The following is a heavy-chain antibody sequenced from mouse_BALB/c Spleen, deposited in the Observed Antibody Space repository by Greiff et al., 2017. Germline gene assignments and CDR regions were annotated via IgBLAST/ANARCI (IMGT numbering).Heavy chain of an antibody. CDR1: GYTFTNYW. CDR2: IYPGGGYT. CDR3: ARRGGYDDEFAY. J-gene: IGHJ3*01. V-gene: IGHV1-63*02. D-gene: IGHD2-2*01. Sequence: QVQLQQSGAELVRPGTSVKISCKASGYTFTNYWLGWVKQRPGHGLEWIGDIYPGGGYTNYNEKFKGKATLTADTSSSTAYMQLSSLTSEDSAVYFCARRGGYDDEFAYWGQGTLVTVSA.